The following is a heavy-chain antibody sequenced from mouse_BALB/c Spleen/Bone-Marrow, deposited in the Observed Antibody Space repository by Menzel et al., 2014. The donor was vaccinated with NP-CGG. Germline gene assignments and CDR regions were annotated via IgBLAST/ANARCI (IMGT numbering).Heavy chain of an antibody. CDR1: GFTFSSYG. Sequence: EVNLVESGGGLVQPGGSLKLSCVASGFTFSSYGMSWVRQTPDKRLELVATINNNGGSTYYPDSVKGQFTISRDNAKNTLDLQMSSLKSEDTAMYDCARVYGWYFDVWGAGTTVTVSS. D-gene: IGHD1-1*01. V-gene: IGHV5-6-3*01. J-gene: IGHJ1*01. CDR3: ARVYGWYFDV. CDR2: INNNGGST.